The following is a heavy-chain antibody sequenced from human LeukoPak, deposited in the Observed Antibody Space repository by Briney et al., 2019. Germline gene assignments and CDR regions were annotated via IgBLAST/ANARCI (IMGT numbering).Heavy chain of an antibody. CDR2: ISSSGNYI. D-gene: IGHD1-14*01. CDR3: AAYHVSHSESGY. CDR1: GFTFSSYS. Sequence: GGSLRLSCAASGFTFSSYSMNWVRQAPGKGLEWVSSISSSGNYIYYADSVKGRFTISRDNAKNSLYLQMNSLSAEDTAVYYCAAYHVSHSESGYWGQGTLVTVSS. V-gene: IGHV3-21*01. J-gene: IGHJ4*02.